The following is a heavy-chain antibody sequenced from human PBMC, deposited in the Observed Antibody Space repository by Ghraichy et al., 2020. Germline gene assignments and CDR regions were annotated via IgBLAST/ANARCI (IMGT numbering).Heavy chain of an antibody. V-gene: IGHV3-30*18. CDR1: GFTFSSYG. J-gene: IGHJ4*02. D-gene: IGHD5-18*01. CDR3: AKERGYSYEIDY. CDR2: TSYDGSNK. Sequence: GGSLRLSCAASGFTFSSYGMHWVRQAPGKGLEWVAVTSYDGSNKYYADSVKGRFTISRDNSKNTLYLQMNSLRAEDTAVYYCAKERGYSYEIDYWGQGTLVTVSS.